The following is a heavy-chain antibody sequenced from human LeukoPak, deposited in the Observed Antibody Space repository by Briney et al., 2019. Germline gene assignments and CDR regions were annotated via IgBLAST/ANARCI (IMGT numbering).Heavy chain of an antibody. J-gene: IGHJ4*02. CDR2: IIPIFGTA. Sequence: GSSVKVSCKASGGTFSSYAISWVRQAPGQGLEWMGRIIPIFGTANYAQKFQGRVTITTDESTSTAYMELSSLRSEDTAVYYCARDKSSGWYSGDLDYWGQGTLVTVSS. D-gene: IGHD6-19*01. CDR1: GGTFSSYA. V-gene: IGHV1-69*05. CDR3: ARDKSSGWYSGDLDY.